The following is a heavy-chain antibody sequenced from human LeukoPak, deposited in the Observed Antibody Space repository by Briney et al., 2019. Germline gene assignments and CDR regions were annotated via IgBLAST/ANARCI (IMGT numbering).Heavy chain of an antibody. Sequence: ETLSLTCTVSGVSISHYDWSWIRRPPGKGLEWIGYIDYSGSTNYNPSLRSRVTISVDTAKNQFSLRLSSMTAADTAVYYCARRGGSPLGAFDIWGQGTMVTVSS. V-gene: IGHV4-59*01. D-gene: IGHD1-26*01. CDR2: IDYSGST. CDR1: GVSISHYD. J-gene: IGHJ3*02. CDR3: ARRGGSPLGAFDI.